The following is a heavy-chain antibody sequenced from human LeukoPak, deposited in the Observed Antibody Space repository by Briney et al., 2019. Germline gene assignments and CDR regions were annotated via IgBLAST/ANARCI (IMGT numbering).Heavy chain of an antibody. J-gene: IGHJ4*02. CDR3: AKVDSSGYYSYYFDY. CDR2: ISGSGGST. CDR1: GFTFSSYA. Sequence: GGSLRLSCAASGFTFSSYAMSWVRQAPEKGLEWVSAISGSGGSTYYADSVKGRFTISRDNSKNTLYLQMNSLRAEDTAVYYCAKVDSSGYYSYYFDYWGQGTLVTVSS. D-gene: IGHD3-22*01. V-gene: IGHV3-23*01.